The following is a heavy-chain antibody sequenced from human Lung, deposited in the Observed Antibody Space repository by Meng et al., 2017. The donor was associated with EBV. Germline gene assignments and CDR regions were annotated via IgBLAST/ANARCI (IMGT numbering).Heavy chain of an antibody. CDR3: AREYSSSSGLPGP. CDR2: IYDSGST. V-gene: IGHV4-30-4*08. J-gene: IGHJ5*02. D-gene: IGHD6-6*01. Sequence: VHLPEPVPDLANPAPTLSLTCTVPGGPIRFGDYYWRWIRPPPGKCLEWIGYIYDSGSTSYNPSLMSRVTISVDTSRNQFSLKLTSVTAADTAVYYCAREYSSSSGLPGPWGQGTLVTVSS. CDR1: GGPIRFGDYY.